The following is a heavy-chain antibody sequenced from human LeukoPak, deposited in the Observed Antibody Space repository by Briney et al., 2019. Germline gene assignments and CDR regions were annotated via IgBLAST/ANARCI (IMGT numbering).Heavy chain of an antibody. D-gene: IGHD5-18*01. CDR1: GYSFTGNY. V-gene: IGHV1-2*02. CDR3: ARPGTYGYGAYHYYYMDV. J-gene: IGHJ6*03. CDR2: INRNGGGT. Sequence: GASVKVSCKASGYSFTGNYIHWVRQAPGQGLEWMGWINRNGGGTNYAQKFQGRVTMTRDTSINTVYMELSRLRSDDTAVYYCARPGTYGYGAYHYYYMDVWGKGTTVTISS.